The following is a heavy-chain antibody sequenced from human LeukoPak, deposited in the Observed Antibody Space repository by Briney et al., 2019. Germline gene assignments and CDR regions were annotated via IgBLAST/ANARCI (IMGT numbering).Heavy chain of an antibody. CDR2: ISYDGSNK. V-gene: IGHV3-30*04. Sequence: GGSLRLSCAASGFTFSSYAMHWVRQAPGKGLEWVAVISYDGSNKYYADSVKGRFTISRDNSKNTLYLQMNSLRAEDTAVYYCARKGRAVTKWGDYYYYMDVWGKGTTVTVSS. D-gene: IGHD4-11*01. CDR1: GFTFSSYA. J-gene: IGHJ6*03. CDR3: ARKGRAVTKWGDYYYYMDV.